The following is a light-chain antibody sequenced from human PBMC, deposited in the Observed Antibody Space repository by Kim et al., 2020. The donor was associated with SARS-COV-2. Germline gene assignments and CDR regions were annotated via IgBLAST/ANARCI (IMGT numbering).Light chain of an antibody. V-gene: IGKV3-11*01. Sequence: SPGERATLSCRASQAITNYLAWYQQKPGQAPRLLIYEASNRATGIPARFSGSGSGTDFTLTISSLEPEDFAVYYCQQRSNWPPLTFGGGTKVDIK. CDR2: EAS. CDR1: QAITNY. J-gene: IGKJ4*01. CDR3: QQRSNWPPLT.